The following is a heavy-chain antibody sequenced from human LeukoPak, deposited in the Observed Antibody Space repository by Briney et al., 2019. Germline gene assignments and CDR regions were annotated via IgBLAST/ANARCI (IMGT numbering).Heavy chain of an antibody. Sequence: GTPLRLSCAASGFIFSNYAMHWVRQAPGKGLERVAVISLDGSTTYYADSVKGRFTISRDNSKNTLYLQMNSLRAEDTALYYCAKDHLSPSWNWYFYLWGRGTLVTVSS. CDR3: AKDHLSPSWNWYFYL. V-gene: IGHV3-30*14. CDR1: GFIFSNYA. CDR2: ISLDGSTT. J-gene: IGHJ2*01. D-gene: IGHD2-2*01.